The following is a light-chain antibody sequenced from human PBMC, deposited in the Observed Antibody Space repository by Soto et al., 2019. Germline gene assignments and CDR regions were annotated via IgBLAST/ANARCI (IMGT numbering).Light chain of an antibody. CDR2: KNN. V-gene: IGLV1-47*01. Sequence: QSVLTQPPSASGTPGQRGTISCSGSRSNIGSSNVYWYQQLPGTAPKLLVYKNNQRPSGVPDRFSGSKSGTSASLAISGLPSEEEADYYCAAWDDSLSGAVFGGGTHLTVL. CDR3: AAWDDSLSGAV. CDR1: RSNIGSSN. J-gene: IGLJ7*01.